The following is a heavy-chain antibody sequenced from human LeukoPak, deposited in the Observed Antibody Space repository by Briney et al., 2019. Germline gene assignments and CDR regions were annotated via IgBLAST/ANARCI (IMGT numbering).Heavy chain of an antibody. CDR3: ARDKGGYYDY. CDR1: EFMFSDHY. Sequence: MPGGSLRLSCSASEFMFSDHYMSWIRQAPGKGLGWVSYISSTGSSRFYADSVKGRFTISRDNTENSLFLQMSSLRAEDTAVYYCARDKGGYYDYWGQGTLVTVSS. J-gene: IGHJ4*02. D-gene: IGHD3-16*01. CDR2: ISSTGSSR. V-gene: IGHV3-11*01.